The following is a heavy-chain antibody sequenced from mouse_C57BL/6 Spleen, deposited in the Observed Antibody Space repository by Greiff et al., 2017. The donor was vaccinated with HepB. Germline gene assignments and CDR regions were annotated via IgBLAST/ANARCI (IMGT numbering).Heavy chain of an antibody. V-gene: IGHV14-1*01. Sequence: VQLQQSGAELVRPGASVKLSCTASGFNIKDYYMHCVKQRPEQGLEWIGRIDPEDGDTEYAPKFQGKATMTADTSSNTAYLQLSSLTSEDTAVYYCTTGSSYEEAYAMDYWGQGTSVTVSS. D-gene: IGHD1-1*01. CDR3: TTGSSYEEAYAMDY. CDR1: GFNIKDYY. J-gene: IGHJ4*01. CDR2: IDPEDGDT.